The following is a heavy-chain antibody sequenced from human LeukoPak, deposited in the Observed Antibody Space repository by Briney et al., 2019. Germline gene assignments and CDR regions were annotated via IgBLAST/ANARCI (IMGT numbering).Heavy chain of an antibody. CDR2: INPSGGST. CDR3: AGSIAVAGNYFDN. Sequence: ASVKVSCKASGYSFTSYYMHWVRQSPGQGLEWMGIINPSGGSTSYAQKFQGRVTMTRDTSTSTVYMELSSLRSEDTAVYCCAGSIAVAGNYFDNWGQGNLVTVSS. CDR1: GYSFTSYY. V-gene: IGHV1-46*01. J-gene: IGHJ4*02. D-gene: IGHD6-19*01.